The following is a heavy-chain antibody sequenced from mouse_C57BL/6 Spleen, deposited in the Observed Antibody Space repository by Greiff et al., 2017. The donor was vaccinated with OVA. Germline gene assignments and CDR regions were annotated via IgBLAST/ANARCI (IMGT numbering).Heavy chain of an antibody. CDR1: GYTFTSYW. V-gene: IGHV1-53*01. J-gene: IGHJ2*01. CDR3: ARSPNYYGSSYGY. CDR2: INPSNGGT. Sequence: QVHVKQSGTELVKPGASVKLSCKASGYTFTSYWMHWVKQRPGQGLEWIGNINPSNGGTNYNEKFKSKATLTVDKSSSTAYMQLSSLTSEDSAVYYCARSPNYYGSSYGYWGQGTTLTVSS. D-gene: IGHD1-1*01.